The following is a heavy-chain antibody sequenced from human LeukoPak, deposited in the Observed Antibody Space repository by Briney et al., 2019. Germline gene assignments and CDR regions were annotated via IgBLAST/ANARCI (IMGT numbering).Heavy chain of an antibody. Sequence: ASMKVSCKASGYTSTSYDINWVRQATGQGLEWMGWMNPNSGNTGYAQKFQGRVTMTRNTSISTAYMELSSLRSEDTAVYYCASSRPKARRSHYYYYMDVWGKGTTVTVSS. J-gene: IGHJ6*03. CDR1: GYTSTSYD. CDR2: MNPNSGNT. CDR3: ASSRPKARRSHYYYYMDV. D-gene: IGHD6-6*01. V-gene: IGHV1-8*01.